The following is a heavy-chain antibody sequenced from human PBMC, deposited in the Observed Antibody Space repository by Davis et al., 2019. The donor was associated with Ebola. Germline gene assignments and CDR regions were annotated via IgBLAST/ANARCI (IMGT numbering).Heavy chain of an antibody. CDR2: IWYDGSNK. D-gene: IGHD2-15*01. Sequence: GESLKISCAASGFTFSSYGMHWVRQAPGKGLEWVAVIWYDGSNKYYADSVKGRFTISRDNAKNSLYLQMNSLRAEDTAVYYCARLGYCSGGSCYPLDYWGQGTLVTVSS. V-gene: IGHV3-33*03. CDR1: GFTFSSYG. CDR3: ARLGYCSGGSCYPLDY. J-gene: IGHJ4*02.